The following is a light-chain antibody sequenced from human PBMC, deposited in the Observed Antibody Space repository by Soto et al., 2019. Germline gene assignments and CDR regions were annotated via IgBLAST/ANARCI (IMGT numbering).Light chain of an antibody. CDR3: CSYAGSYV. Sequence: QSVLTQPRSVSGSPGQSVTISCTGTSSDVGGYNYVSWYQQHPGKAPKLMIYDVSKRPSGVPDRFSGSKSGNTASLTISGLQAEDEADYYCCSYAGSYVFGTGTNLTVL. V-gene: IGLV2-11*01. CDR1: SSDVGGYNY. J-gene: IGLJ1*01. CDR2: DVS.